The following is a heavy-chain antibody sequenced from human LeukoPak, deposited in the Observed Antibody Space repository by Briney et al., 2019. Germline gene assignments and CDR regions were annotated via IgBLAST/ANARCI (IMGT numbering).Heavy chain of an antibody. CDR1: GFTFSSYR. J-gene: IGHJ4*02. CDR2: INSDGSST. V-gene: IGHV3-74*01. Sequence: QPGGSLRLSCAASGFTFSSYRMHWVRHAPGKGLVWVSRINSDGSSTSYADSVKGRFTISRDNAKNTLYLQMNSLRAEDTAVYYCASGYYSSMVDYWGQGTLVTVSS. D-gene: IGHD6-13*01. CDR3: ASGYYSSMVDY.